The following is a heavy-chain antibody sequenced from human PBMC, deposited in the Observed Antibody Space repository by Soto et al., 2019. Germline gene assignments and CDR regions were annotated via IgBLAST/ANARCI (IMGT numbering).Heavy chain of an antibody. CDR1: GFTFSDYY. D-gene: IGHD2-15*01. CDR2: ISSSGTTM. CDR3: ARDPRYCIASTCFNNYYYDYMEV. J-gene: IGHJ6*03. Sequence: QVQLVESGGGLVKPGGSLRLSCAASGFTFSDYYMSWIRQAPGKGLEWVSHISSSGTTMFYADSVKGRFTISRDNAKNSLYLKMNSLRAEDTAVYYCARDPRYCIASTCFNNYYYDYMEVWGKGTTVTASS. V-gene: IGHV3-11*01.